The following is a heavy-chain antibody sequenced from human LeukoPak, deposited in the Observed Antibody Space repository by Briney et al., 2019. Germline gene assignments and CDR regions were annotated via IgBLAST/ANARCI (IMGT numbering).Heavy chain of an antibody. CDR2: IYTSGST. Sequence: SETLSLTCTVSGGSISSGSYYWSWIRQPAGKGLEWIGRIYTSGSTNYNPSLKSRVTISLDTSKNQFSLKLSSVTAADTVVYYCAREGGSGYVDYWGQGTLVTVSS. V-gene: IGHV4-61*02. J-gene: IGHJ4*02. D-gene: IGHD3-22*01. CDR1: GGSISSGSYY. CDR3: AREGGSGYVDY.